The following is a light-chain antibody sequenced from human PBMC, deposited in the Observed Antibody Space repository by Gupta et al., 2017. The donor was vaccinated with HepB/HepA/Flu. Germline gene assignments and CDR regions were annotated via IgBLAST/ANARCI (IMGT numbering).Light chain of an antibody. Sequence: DIQMTQSPSSLSASVGDRVTITCRASQGISTFLAWYQQKPGKVPKLLIYAASTLQSGVPSRFSGSGSGTDFTLTISSLQPEDVATYYCQNYNSAPWTFGQGTKVEIK. CDR2: AAS. V-gene: IGKV1-27*01. CDR1: QGISTF. CDR3: QNYNSAPWT. J-gene: IGKJ1*01.